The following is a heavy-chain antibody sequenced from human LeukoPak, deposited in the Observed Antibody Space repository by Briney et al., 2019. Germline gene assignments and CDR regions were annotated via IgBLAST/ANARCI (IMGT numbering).Heavy chain of an antibody. D-gene: IGHD2-2*01. CDR3: ARGGGEYQLLLRWFDP. J-gene: IGHJ5*02. CDR2: ISSSSSYI. CDR1: GFTFSSYS. Sequence: GGSLRLSCAASGFTFSSYSMNWVRQAPGRGLEWVSSISSSSSYIYYADSVKGRFTISRDNAKNSLYLQMNSLRAEDTAVYYCARGGGEYQLLLRWFDPWGQGTLVTVSS. V-gene: IGHV3-21*01.